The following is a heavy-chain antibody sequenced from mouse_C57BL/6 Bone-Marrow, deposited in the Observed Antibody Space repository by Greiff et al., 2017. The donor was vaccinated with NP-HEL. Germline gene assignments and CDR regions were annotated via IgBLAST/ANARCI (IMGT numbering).Heavy chain of an antibody. CDR2: IDPSDSYT. D-gene: IGHD1-1*01. J-gene: IGHJ3*01. CDR3: ARDGYYGSSSPFAY. CDR1: GYTFTSYW. V-gene: IGHV1-69*01. Sequence: QVQLQQPGAELVMPGASVKLSCKASGYTFTSYWMHWVKQRPGQGLEWIGEIDPSDSYTNYNQKFKGKSTLTVDKSSSTAYMQLSSLTSEDSAVYYCARDGYYGSSSPFAYWGQGTLVTVSA.